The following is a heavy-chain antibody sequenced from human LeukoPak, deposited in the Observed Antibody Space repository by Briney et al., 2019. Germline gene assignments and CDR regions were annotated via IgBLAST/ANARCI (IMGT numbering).Heavy chain of an antibody. CDR1: GFAFSNYG. CDR2: AQGDGRLQ. V-gene: IGHV3-30*02. J-gene: IGHJ4*02. D-gene: IGHD3-22*01. CDR3: ATGGGFYYGH. Sequence: GGSLRLSCAASGFAFSNYGMHWVRQAPGKGLEWVAAAQGDGRLQYYADSVKGRFTISKDISKSTLYVQMNSLRAEDTAVYYCATGGGFYYGHWGQGTLVTVSS.